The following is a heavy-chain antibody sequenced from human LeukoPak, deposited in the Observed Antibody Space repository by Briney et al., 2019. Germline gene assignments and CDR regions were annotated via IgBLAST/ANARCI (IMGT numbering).Heavy chain of an antibody. CDR2: IRPSSSTI. Sequence: QPGGTLRLSCAASGFTFNHYAMNWVRQAPGKGLEWVSYIRPSSSTIYYADSVKGRFTISRDNTKNSLYLQMNSLRDEDTAVYYCARDWRYSCDYWGQGTLVTVFS. J-gene: IGHJ4*02. V-gene: IGHV3-48*02. CDR1: GFTFNHYA. D-gene: IGHD3-3*01. CDR3: ARDWRYSCDY.